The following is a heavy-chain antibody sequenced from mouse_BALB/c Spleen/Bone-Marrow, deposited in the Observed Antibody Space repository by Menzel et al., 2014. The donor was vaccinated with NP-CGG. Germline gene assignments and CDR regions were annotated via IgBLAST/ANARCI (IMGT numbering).Heavy chain of an antibody. CDR1: GYTFTSYW. Sequence: VMLVESGAELAKPGASVKMSCKASGYTFTSYWMHWVKQRPGQGLEWIGYINPSTGYTEYNQKFKDKATLTADKSSSTAYMQLSSLTSEDSAVYYCARGVRGYDGFAYWGQGTLVTVSA. V-gene: IGHV1-7*01. CDR2: INPSTGYT. D-gene: IGHD2-2*01. J-gene: IGHJ3*01. CDR3: ARGVRGYDGFAY.